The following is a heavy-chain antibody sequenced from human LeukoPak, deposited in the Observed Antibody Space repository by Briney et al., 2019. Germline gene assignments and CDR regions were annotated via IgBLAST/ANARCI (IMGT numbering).Heavy chain of an antibody. D-gene: IGHD2-21*02. J-gene: IGHJ4*02. CDR2: IWYDGSNK. CDR3: ASAYCGGDCYTLDY. Sequence: QPGRSLRLSCAASGFTFSSYGMHWVRQAPGKGLEWVAVIWYDGSNKYYADSVKGRLTISRDNSKNTLYLQMNSLRAEDTAVYYCASAYCGGDCYTLDYWGQGTLVTVSS. CDR1: GFTFSSYG. V-gene: IGHV3-33*01.